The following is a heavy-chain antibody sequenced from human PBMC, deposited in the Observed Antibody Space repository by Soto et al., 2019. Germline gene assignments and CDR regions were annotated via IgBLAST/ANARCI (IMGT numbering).Heavy chain of an antibody. J-gene: IGHJ5*02. Sequence: QTTLKESGHTLVKPTQTLTLTCTFSGLSLSTSGAGVGWIRQPPGKSLKWLPLIYWDEDKRYSPFLKIRLTSTKDSYKSQLVLTKTNMGPVDTATYFCAHEYSGYCSGGSCYSYCFDPWGQGTLVTVSS. CDR3: AHEYSGYCSGGSCYSYCFDP. CDR2: IYWDEDK. CDR1: GLSLSTSGAG. D-gene: IGHD2-15*01. V-gene: IGHV2-5*02.